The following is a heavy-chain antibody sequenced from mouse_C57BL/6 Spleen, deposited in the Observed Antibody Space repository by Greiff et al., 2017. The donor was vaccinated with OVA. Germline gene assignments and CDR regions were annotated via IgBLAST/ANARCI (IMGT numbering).Heavy chain of an antibody. Sequence: QVQLQQPGAELVMPGASVKLSCKASGYTFTSYWMHWVKQRPGQGLEWTGEIDPSDSYTNYNQKFKGKSTLTVDKSSSTAYMQLSSLTSEDSAVYYCARSLSGAWFAYWGQGTLVTVSA. CDR2: IDPSDSYT. CDR3: ARSLSGAWFAY. CDR1: GYTFTSYW. J-gene: IGHJ3*01. V-gene: IGHV1-69*01.